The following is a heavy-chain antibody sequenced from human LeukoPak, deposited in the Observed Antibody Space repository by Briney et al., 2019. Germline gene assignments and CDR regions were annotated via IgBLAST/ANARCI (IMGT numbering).Heavy chain of an antibody. CDR3: ARDDYGYYVDY. CDR2: IRRSSSTI. CDR1: GFTFSSYG. V-gene: IGHV3-48*01. J-gene: IGHJ4*02. Sequence: GRSLRLSCAASGFTFSSYGMHWVRQAPGKGLEWVSYIRRSSSTIYYADSVKGRFTISRDKAKNSLYLQMNSLRAEDTAVYYCARDDYGYYVDYWGQGTLVTVSS. D-gene: IGHD4-17*01.